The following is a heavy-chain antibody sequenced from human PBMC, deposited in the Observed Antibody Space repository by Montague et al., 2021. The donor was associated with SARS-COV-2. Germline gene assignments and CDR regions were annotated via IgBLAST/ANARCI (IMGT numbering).Heavy chain of an antibody. CDR1: GGSISSSNW. D-gene: IGHD6-13*01. Sequence: SETLSLTCAVSGGSISSSNWCNWVRQSPGKGLEWIGEISRSGRTNYNPSLKSRVTISVDNSKNQFSLNLTSLTAADTALYYCARHPQQLVLRYWYFDLWGRGTLVTVSS. CDR3: ARHPQQLVLRYWYFDL. V-gene: IGHV4-4*02. CDR2: ISRSGRT. J-gene: IGHJ2*01.